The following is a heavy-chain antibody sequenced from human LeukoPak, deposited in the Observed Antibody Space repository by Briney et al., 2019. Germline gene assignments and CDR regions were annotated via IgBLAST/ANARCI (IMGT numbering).Heavy chain of an antibody. Sequence: GESLEISFWGSGYTFTTFWIGWVRPMPGKGPEWMGIIYPGDSDTSYSPSFQGQVTMSVDKSINTAYLQWSSLKASDTAMYYCARRKGCSSTSCPPDFWGQGTLVTVSS. CDR2: IYPGDSDT. CDR3: ARRKGCSSTSCPPDF. J-gene: IGHJ4*02. CDR1: GYTFTTFW. D-gene: IGHD2-2*01. V-gene: IGHV5-51*01.